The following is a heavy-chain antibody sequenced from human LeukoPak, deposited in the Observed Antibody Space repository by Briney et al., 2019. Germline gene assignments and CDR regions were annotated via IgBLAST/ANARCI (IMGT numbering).Heavy chain of an antibody. J-gene: IGHJ6*03. V-gene: IGHV3-74*01. Sequence: GGSLRLSCAASGFTFSNYWMHWVRQAPGKGLVWVSRINSDGINTSYADSVKGRFTISRDNAKNSLYLQMNSLRAEDTAVYYCARPYYYDSSGYYYPRYYYYYMDVWGKGTTVTVSS. D-gene: IGHD3-22*01. CDR1: GFTFSNYW. CDR3: ARPYYYDSSGYYYPRYYYYYMDV. CDR2: INSDGINT.